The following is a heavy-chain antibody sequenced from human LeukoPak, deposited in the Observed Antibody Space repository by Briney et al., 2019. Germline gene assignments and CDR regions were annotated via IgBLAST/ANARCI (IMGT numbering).Heavy chain of an antibody. V-gene: IGHV3-30*18. Sequence: PGGSLRLSCAASGFTFSSYGMHWVRQAPGEGLEWVAVISYDGSNKYYADSVKGRFTISRDNSKSTLYLQMNSLRAEDTAVYYCAKSGKYIVGATSVDYWGQGTLVTVSS. CDR2: ISYDGSNK. D-gene: IGHD1-26*01. CDR3: AKSGKYIVGATSVDY. CDR1: GFTFSSYG. J-gene: IGHJ4*02.